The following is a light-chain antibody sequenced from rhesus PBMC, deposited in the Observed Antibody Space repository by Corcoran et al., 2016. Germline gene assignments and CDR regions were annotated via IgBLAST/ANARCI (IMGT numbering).Light chain of an antibody. J-gene: IGKJ1*01. CDR3: QHYYSTPWT. CDR2: EAS. V-gene: IGKV1S17*01. Sequence: DIQMTQSPSSLSASVGDRVTITCRASQGITNDLAWYQQKPGKTPKLLIYEASYLESGIPSRFSGSGSGTDFTLTISSLQFEVFATYYCQHYYSTPWTFGQGTKVEIK. CDR1: QGITND.